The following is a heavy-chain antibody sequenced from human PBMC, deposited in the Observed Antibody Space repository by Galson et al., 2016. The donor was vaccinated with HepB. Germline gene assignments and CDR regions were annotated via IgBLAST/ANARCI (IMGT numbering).Heavy chain of an antibody. Sequence: PALVKPTQTPTLTCTFSGFSLNTSGMCVSWIRQPPGKALEWLALIDWDDDKYYNTSLKTRLTISKDTSKNQVVLTMTNMDPVDTATYYCARRTYLVDAFDIWGQGTMVTVPS. V-gene: IGHV2-70*01. CDR1: GFSLNTSGMC. D-gene: IGHD1-1*01. J-gene: IGHJ3*02. CDR3: ARRTYLVDAFDI. CDR2: IDWDDDK.